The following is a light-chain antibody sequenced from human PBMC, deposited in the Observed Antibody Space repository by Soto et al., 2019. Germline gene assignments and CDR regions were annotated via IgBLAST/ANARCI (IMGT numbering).Light chain of an antibody. CDR3: IQFAHFPRT. CDR2: QIS. Sequence: VLPQTPLSSPVTLGQPASISCRSSQSLVYSDGNTYLSWLHQRPGQRPRLLIYQISKRVSGVPDRFSGSGAGTDFTLKISRVEAEDVGVYYCIQFAHFPRTFGQGTKVEIK. J-gene: IGKJ1*01. V-gene: IGKV2-24*01. CDR1: QSLVYSDGNTY.